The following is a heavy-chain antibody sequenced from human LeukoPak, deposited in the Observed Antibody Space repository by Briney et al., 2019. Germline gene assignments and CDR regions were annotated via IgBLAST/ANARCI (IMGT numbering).Heavy chain of an antibody. CDR3: ARDYYDSSGQGYFFDY. J-gene: IGHJ4*02. V-gene: IGHV7-4-1*02. CDR2: INTNTGNP. D-gene: IGHD3-22*01. Sequence: ASVKVSCKASGYTFTTYAMVWVRQAPGQGLEWMGWINTNTGNPTYAQDFTGRFVFSLDTAVNTAYLQISSLKAEDTSMYYCARDYYDSSGQGYFFDYWGQGTLVTVSS. CDR1: GYTFTTYA.